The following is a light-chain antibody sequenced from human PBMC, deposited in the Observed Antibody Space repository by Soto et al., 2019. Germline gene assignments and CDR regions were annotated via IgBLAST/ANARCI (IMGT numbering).Light chain of an antibody. CDR3: QQSYSTPPMT. CDR1: QGISSW. CDR2: AAS. V-gene: IGKV1D-12*01. Sequence: DIKMSQSPASVSASVGDRVTITCRASQGISSWLAWYQRKPGRAPKLLIYAASRLQAGVPLRFSGSGSGTDFTLTISSLQPEDFATYYCQQSYSTPPMTFGQGTKVDVK. J-gene: IGKJ1*01.